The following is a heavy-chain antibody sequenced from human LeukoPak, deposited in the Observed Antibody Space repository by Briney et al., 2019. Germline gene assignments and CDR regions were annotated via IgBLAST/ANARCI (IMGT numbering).Heavy chain of an antibody. V-gene: IGHV1-69*04. CDR1: GGTFSSYA. J-gene: IGHJ4*02. Sequence: GASVKVSCKASGGTFSSYAISWVRQAPGQGLEWMGRVIPMLGITNYAQKFQDRVTITADKSTSTAYMELSSLRSEDTAIYYCATPYYYGSSGYYDQFDYWGQGTLVTVSS. CDR3: ATPYYYGSSGYYDQFDY. D-gene: IGHD3-22*01. CDR2: VIPMLGIT.